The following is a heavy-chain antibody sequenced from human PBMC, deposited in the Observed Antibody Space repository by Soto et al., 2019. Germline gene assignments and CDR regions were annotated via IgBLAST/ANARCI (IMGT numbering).Heavy chain of an antibody. CDR2: IGTAGDT. V-gene: IGHV3-13*01. J-gene: IGHJ6*02. CDR1: GFTFSSYD. CDR3: ARDGGGYGGNADQVWGMDV. D-gene: IGHD4-17*01. Sequence: GGSLRLSCAASGFTFSSYDMHWVRQATGKGLEWVSAIGTAGDTYYPGSVKGRFTISRENAKNSLYLQMNSLRAGDTAVYYCARDGGGYGGNADQVWGMDVWGQGTTVTVSS.